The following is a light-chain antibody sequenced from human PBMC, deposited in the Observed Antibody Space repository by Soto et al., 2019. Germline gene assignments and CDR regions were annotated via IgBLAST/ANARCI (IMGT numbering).Light chain of an antibody. V-gene: IGLV1-47*01. CDR1: SSNTGSNY. Sequence: QSVLTQPPSASGTPGQRVTISCSGSSSNTGSNYVYWYQQLPGTAPKLLIYRNNQRPSGVPDRFSGSKSGTSASLAISGLRSEDEADYYCAAWDDSFVVFGGGTQLTVL. CDR2: RNN. CDR3: AAWDDSFVV. J-gene: IGLJ2*01.